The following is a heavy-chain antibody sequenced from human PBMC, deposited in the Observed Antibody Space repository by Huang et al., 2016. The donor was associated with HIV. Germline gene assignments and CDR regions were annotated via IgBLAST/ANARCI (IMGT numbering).Heavy chain of an antibody. Sequence: QVQLQQWGAGLLKPSETLSLTCAVYGGSFSGYYWGWIRQPPGKGLEWIGENNHSGSTNYNPSLKSRVTISVDTSKTQFSLKLNSVTAADTAVYYCVRGPDYYDSSGREAFDIWGQGTMVTVSS. J-gene: IGHJ3*02. CDR1: GGSFSGYY. V-gene: IGHV4-34*01. CDR3: VRGPDYYDSSGREAFDI. CDR2: NNHSGST. D-gene: IGHD3-22*01.